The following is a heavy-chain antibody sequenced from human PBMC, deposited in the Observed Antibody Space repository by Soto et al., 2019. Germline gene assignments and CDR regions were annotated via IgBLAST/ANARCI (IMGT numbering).Heavy chain of an antibody. CDR2: ISYEGSNK. V-gene: IGHV3-30-3*01. CDR1: GFTFDDYS. CDR3: AQPHIQSAGNDGFDI. Sequence: QVQLVESGGGVVQPGRSLRLSCAAFGFTFDDYSMHWFRQAPGKGLEWVALISYEGSNKYYADSVKGRFTISRDNAKNTLFLEVNSLRTEDTSVYYCAQPHIQSAGNDGFDIGGQGTMVTVSS. J-gene: IGHJ3*02.